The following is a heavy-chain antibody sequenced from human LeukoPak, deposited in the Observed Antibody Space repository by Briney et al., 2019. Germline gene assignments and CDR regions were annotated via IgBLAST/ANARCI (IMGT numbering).Heavy chain of an antibody. J-gene: IGHJ6*02. CDR1: GGSISSYY. Sequence: PSETLSLTCTVSGGSISSYYWSWIRQPAGKGLEWIGRIYTRGSTNYNPSLKSRVTMSVDTSKNQFSLKLSSVTAADTAVYYCARDNTNSYGYYYGMDVWGQGTTVTVSS. CDR3: ARDNTNSYGYYYGMDV. D-gene: IGHD5-18*01. CDR2: IYTRGST. V-gene: IGHV4-4*07.